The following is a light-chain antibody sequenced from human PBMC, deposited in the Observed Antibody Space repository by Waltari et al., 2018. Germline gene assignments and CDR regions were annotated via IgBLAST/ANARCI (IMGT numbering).Light chain of an antibody. CDR2: ANN. J-gene: IGLJ2*01. Sequence: QSLLTQPPSASGTPGQRVTMSCSGSSPNIGSYYVYWYQQLPGTAPKLLIDANNRRPSGVPDRFSGSKSGTSGSLAISGLRSEDEADYYCAAWDDRLRGVVFGGGTKLTV. CDR1: SPNIGSYY. CDR3: AAWDDRLRGVV. V-gene: IGLV1-47*01.